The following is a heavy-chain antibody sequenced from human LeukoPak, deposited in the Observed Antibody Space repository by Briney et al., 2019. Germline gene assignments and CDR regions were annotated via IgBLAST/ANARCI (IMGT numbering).Heavy chain of an antibody. CDR1: EFTFFTYW. D-gene: IGHD2-8*02. V-gene: IGHV3-23*01. CDR2: IFPSGGEI. J-gene: IGHJ5*02. Sequence: GGSLRLSCAASEFTFFTYWMSWVRQAPGKGLEWVSSIFPSGGEIHYADSVRGRFTISRDNSKSTLSLKMNSLRAEDTAIYYCATYRQVLLPFEAWGQGTLVTVSS. CDR3: ATYRQVLLPFEA.